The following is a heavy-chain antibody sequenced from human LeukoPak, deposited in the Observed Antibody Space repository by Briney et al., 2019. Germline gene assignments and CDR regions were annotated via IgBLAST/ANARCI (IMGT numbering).Heavy chain of an antibody. D-gene: IGHD2/OR15-2a*01. J-gene: IGHJ6*03. CDR2: IYYSGST. CDR3: ARTTFYYYYMDV. Sequence: PSETLSLTCAVYGGSFSDYYWNWIRQPPGKGLEWIGYIYYSGSTNYNPSLKSRVTISVDTSKNQFSLKLSSVTAADTAVYYCARTTFYYYYMDVWGKGTTVTVSS. V-gene: IGHV4-59*01. CDR1: GGSFSDYY.